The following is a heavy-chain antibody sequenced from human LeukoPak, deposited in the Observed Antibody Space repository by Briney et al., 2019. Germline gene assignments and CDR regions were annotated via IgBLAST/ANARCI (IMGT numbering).Heavy chain of an antibody. CDR1: GFTFSSYN. CDR2: ISSSGSTI. D-gene: IGHD3-10*01. Sequence: QAGGSLRLSCAASGFTFSSYNMNWVRQAPGKGLEWVSYISSSGSTIYYADSVKGRFTISRDNSKNTLYLHVNSLRPEDTAVYYCAKDPLSPQLLWFGELLFRYMDVWGKGTTVTISS. J-gene: IGHJ6*03. CDR3: AKDPLSPQLLWFGELLFRYMDV. V-gene: IGHV3-48*01.